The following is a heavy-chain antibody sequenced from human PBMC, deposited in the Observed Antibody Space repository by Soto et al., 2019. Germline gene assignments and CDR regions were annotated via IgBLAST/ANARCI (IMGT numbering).Heavy chain of an antibody. V-gene: IGHV3-30*18. CDR3: AKGARYFDWLDY. J-gene: IGHJ4*02. Sequence: GGSLRLSCAASGFTFSSYGMHWVRQAPGKGLEWVAVISYDGSNKYYADSVKGRFTISRDNSKNTLYLQMNSLRAEDTAVYYCAKGARYFDWLDYWGQGTLVTVSS. CDR2: ISYDGSNK. CDR1: GFTFSSYG. D-gene: IGHD3-9*01.